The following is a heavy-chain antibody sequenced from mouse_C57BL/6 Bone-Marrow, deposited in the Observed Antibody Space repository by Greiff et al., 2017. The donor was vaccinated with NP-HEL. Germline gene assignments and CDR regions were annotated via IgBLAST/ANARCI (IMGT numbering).Heavy chain of an antibody. J-gene: IGHJ1*03. Sequence: QVQLQQSGAELVRPGASVKLSCKASGYTFTDYYINWVKQRPGQGLEWIARIYPGSGNTYYNEKFKGKATLTAEKSSSTAYMQLSSLTSEDSAVYFSASYYDYGYFDVWGTGTTVTVSS. CDR2: IYPGSGNT. CDR1: GYTFTDYY. D-gene: IGHD2-4*01. CDR3: ASYYDYGYFDV. V-gene: IGHV1-76*01.